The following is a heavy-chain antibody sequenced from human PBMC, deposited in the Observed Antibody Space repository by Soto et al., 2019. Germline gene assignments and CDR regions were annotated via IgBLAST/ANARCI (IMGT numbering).Heavy chain of an antibody. Sequence: PSETLSLTCTVSGGSISSYYWSWIRQHPGKGLEWIGYIYYSGSTNYNPSLKSRVTISVDTSKNQFSLKLSSVTAADTAVYYCARTGDTAMVTGDYYYYGMDVWGQGTTVTVSS. CDR1: GGSISSYY. D-gene: IGHD5-18*01. V-gene: IGHV4-59*01. CDR2: IYYSGST. CDR3: ARTGDTAMVTGDYYYYGMDV. J-gene: IGHJ6*02.